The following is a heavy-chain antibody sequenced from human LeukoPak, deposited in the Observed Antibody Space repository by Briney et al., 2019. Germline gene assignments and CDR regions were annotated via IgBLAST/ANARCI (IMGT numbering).Heavy chain of an antibody. J-gene: IGHJ6*02. D-gene: IGHD2-8*01. Sequence: SETLSLTCAVYGGSFSGYYWSWIRQPPGKGLEWIGEINHSGSTNYNPSLKSRVTISVDTSKNQFSLKLSSVTAADTAVYYCARAPYCTNGVCYNYYYYGMDVWGQGTTVTVSS. CDR3: ARAPYCTNGVCYNYYYYGMDV. CDR1: GGSFSGYY. V-gene: IGHV4-34*01. CDR2: INHSGST.